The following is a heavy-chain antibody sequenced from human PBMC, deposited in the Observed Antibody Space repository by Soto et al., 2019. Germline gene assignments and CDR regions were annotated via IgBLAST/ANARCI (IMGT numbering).Heavy chain of an antibody. CDR2: ISYDGSNK. CDR1: GFTFSSYG. Sequence: HPGGSLRLSCAASGFTFSSYGMHWVRQAPGKGLEWVAVISYDGSNKYYADSVKGRFTISRDNSKNTLYLQMNSLRAEDTAVYYCAKDRIVGATGYYYGMDVWGQGTTVTVSS. D-gene: IGHD1-26*01. V-gene: IGHV3-30*18. CDR3: AKDRIVGATGYYYGMDV. J-gene: IGHJ6*02.